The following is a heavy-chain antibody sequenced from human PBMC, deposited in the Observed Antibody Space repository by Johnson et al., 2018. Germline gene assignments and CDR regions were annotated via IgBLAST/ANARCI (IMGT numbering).Heavy chain of an antibody. Sequence: VQLVESGGGLVQPGGSLRLSCAVSGFTVSTNYMSWVRQAPGKGLEWVSVIYSGGGTYYADSVKGRFTISRDSSKNTLYLQMNTLRAEDTAVYYCAREVTTVTTSYSYYYMDVWGKGTTVTVSS. D-gene: IGHD4-17*01. J-gene: IGHJ6*03. CDR1: GFTVSTNY. V-gene: IGHV3-66*02. CDR2: IYSGGGT. CDR3: AREVTTVTTSYSYYYMDV.